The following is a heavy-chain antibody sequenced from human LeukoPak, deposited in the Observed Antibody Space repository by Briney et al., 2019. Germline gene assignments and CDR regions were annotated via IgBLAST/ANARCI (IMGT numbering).Heavy chain of an antibody. D-gene: IGHD6-13*01. Sequence: GGSLRLSCAASGFTFSSYAISWVRQAPGQGLEWMGGIIPIFGTANYAQKFQGRVTITADESTSTAYMELSSLRSEDTAVYYCARDRPHSSSWPGSGFDPWGQGTLVTVSS. V-gene: IGHV1-69*01. CDR1: GFTFSSYA. CDR3: ARDRPHSSSWPGSGFDP. CDR2: IIPIFGTA. J-gene: IGHJ5*02.